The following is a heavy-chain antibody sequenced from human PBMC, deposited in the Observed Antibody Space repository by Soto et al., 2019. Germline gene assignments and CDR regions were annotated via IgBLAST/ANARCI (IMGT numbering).Heavy chain of an antibody. J-gene: IGHJ3*02. V-gene: IGHV4-34*01. CDR3: ARLQYTVVTALDI. D-gene: IGHD2-15*01. Sequence: PSETLSLTCAVYGGSVNGYYWNWIRQPPGKGLEWIGEINHTGGTHYNPALKSRVTISMDTSENQLSLQLSSVTAADTAVYYCARLQYTVVTALDIWGQGTMVTVSS. CDR2: INHTGGT. CDR1: GGSVNGYY.